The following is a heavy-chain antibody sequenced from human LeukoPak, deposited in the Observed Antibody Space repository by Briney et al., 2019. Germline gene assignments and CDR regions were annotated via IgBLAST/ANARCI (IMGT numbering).Heavy chain of an antibody. CDR2: IYYSGST. CDR3: ARADWLLPTSNNWFDP. J-gene: IGHJ5*02. V-gene: IGHV4-30-4*08. CDR1: GGSISSGDYY. D-gene: IGHD3-9*01. Sequence: PSETLSLTCTVSGGSISSGDYYWSWIRQPPGKGLEWIGYIYYSGSTYYNPSLKSRVTISVDTSKNQFSLKLSSVTAADTAVYYCARADWLLPTSNNWFDPWGQGTLVTVSP.